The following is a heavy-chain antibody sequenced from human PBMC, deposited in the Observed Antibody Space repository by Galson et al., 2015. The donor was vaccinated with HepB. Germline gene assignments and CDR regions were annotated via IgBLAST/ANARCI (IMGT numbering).Heavy chain of an antibody. CDR2: INHSGST. V-gene: IGHV4-34*01. D-gene: IGHD2-2*01. J-gene: IGHJ4*02. Sequence: ETLSLTCAVYGGSFSGYYWSWIRQPPGKGLEWIGEINHSGSTNYNPSLKSRVTISVDTSKNQFSLKLSSVTAADTAVYYCARGRGGYCSSTSCYGSLSVFDYWGQGTLVTVSS. CDR1: GGSFSGYY. CDR3: ARGRGGYCSSTSCYGSLSVFDY.